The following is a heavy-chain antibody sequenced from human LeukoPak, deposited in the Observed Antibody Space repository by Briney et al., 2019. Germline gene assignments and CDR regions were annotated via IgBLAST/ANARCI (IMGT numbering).Heavy chain of an antibody. V-gene: IGHV4-59*01. J-gene: IGHJ4*02. Sequence: ASETLSLTCTVSGGSISSYYWSWIRQPPGKGLEWIGYIYYSGSTNYNPSLKSRVTISVDTSKNQFSLKLSSVTAADTAMYYCARGEGGYDYWGQGTLVTASS. CDR3: ARGEGGYDY. D-gene: IGHD3-16*01. CDR1: GGSISSYY. CDR2: IYYSGST.